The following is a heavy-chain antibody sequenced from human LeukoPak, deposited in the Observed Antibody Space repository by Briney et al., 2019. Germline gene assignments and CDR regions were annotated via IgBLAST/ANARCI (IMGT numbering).Heavy chain of an antibody. J-gene: IGHJ5*02. V-gene: IGHV4-39*07. CDR2: IYYSGST. CDR1: GGSISSSSYY. CDR3: ARYCSSTSCYRFDP. Sequence: PSETLSLTCTVSGGSISSSSYYWGWIRQPPGKGLEWIGSIYYSGSTYYNPSLKSRVTISVDTSKNQFSLKLSSVTAADTAVYYCARYCSSTSCYRFDPWGQGTLVTVSS. D-gene: IGHD2-2*01.